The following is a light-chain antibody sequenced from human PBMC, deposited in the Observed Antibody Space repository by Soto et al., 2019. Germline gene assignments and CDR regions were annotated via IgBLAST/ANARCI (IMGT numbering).Light chain of an antibody. V-gene: IGKV1-9*01. Sequence: IQLTQSPSSLSASVGDRVPITCRASQGISSYLAWYQQKPGKAPKLLIYAASTLQSGVPSRFSGSGSGTGFTLTISSLQPEDFATYYCQQANSFPLTFGGGTKVDIK. J-gene: IGKJ4*01. CDR1: QGISSY. CDR3: QQANSFPLT. CDR2: AAS.